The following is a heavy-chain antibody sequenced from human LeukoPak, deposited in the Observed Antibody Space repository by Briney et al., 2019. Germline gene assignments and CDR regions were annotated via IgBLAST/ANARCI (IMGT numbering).Heavy chain of an antibody. CDR2: ISGSGGST. CDR1: GFTFSSHG. CDR3: AKGEVVIGWFDP. Sequence: GSLKLSRAASGFTFSSHGMSRVRQAPGKGVGWVSAISGSGGSTYYADSVKGRFTISRDNSKNTLYLQMNSLRAEDTAVYYCAKGEVVIGWFDPWGQGTLVTVSS. D-gene: IGHD3-22*01. J-gene: IGHJ5*02. V-gene: IGHV3-23*01.